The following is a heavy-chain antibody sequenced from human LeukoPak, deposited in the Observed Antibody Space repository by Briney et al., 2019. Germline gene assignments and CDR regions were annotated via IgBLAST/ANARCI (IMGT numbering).Heavy chain of an antibody. J-gene: IGHJ5*02. V-gene: IGHV4-59*01. CDR3: ARRGTVTHGVWFDP. D-gene: IGHD4-17*01. Sequence: SETLSLTCTVSGGSISSYYWSWIRQPPGKGLEWIGDIYYSGSTNYNPSLKSRVTISVDTSKNQFSLKLSSVTAADTAVYYCARRGTVTHGVWFDPWGQGTLVTVSS. CDR1: GGSISSYY. CDR2: IYYSGST.